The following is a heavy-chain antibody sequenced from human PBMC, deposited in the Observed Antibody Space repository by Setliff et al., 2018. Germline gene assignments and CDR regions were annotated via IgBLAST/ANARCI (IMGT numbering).Heavy chain of an antibody. Sequence: ASVKVSCKASGYIFAGYYMHWVRQTPGQGLEWMGWINPISGGANYAQKFQDRVTMTTDTSTSTAYMELRTLRSDDTAVYYCARDVLEWQRLGNYYYNGMDVWGQGTTVTVSS. D-gene: IGHD3-3*01. CDR2: INPISGGA. J-gene: IGHJ6*02. CDR1: GYIFAGYY. V-gene: IGHV1-2*02. CDR3: ARDVLEWQRLGNYYYNGMDV.